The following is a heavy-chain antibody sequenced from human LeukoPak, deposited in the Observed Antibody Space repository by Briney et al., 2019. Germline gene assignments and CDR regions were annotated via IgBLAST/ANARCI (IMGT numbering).Heavy chain of an antibody. CDR1: GGTFSIYA. CDR3: ASYDSSGYPPGRGMDV. V-gene: IGHV1-69*17. J-gene: IGHJ6*02. D-gene: IGHD3-22*01. CDR2: IIPIFGIA. Sequence: SVKVSFTASGGTFSIYAISWVRQAPGQGLEWMGGIIPIFGIANYAQKFQGRVTITADKSTSTAYMELSSLRSEDTAVYYCASYDSSGYPPGRGMDVWGQGTTVTVSS.